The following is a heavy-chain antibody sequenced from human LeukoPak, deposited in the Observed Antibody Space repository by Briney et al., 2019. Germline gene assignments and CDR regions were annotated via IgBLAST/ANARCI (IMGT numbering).Heavy chain of an antibody. CDR1: GGSISSGGYY. D-gene: IGHD6-19*01. CDR2: IYYSGST. V-gene: IGHV4-61*08. J-gene: IGHJ6*02. CDR3: ARDSSGWYRGYGMDV. Sequence: PSETLSLTCTVSGGSISSGGYYWSWIRQPPRKGLEWIGYIYYSGSTNYNPSLKSRVTISVDTSKNQFSLKLSSVTAADTAVYYCARDSSGWYRGYGMDVWGQGTTVTVSS.